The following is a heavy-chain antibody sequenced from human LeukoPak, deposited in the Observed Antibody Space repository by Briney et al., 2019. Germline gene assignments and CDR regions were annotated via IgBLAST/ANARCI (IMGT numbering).Heavy chain of an antibody. CDR2: MNPNSGNT. CDR1: GYTFTSYD. D-gene: IGHD2-15*01. V-gene: IGHV1-8*03. CDR3: ARDFRGGSGIDY. J-gene: IGHJ4*02. Sequence: ASVKVSCKASGYTFTSYDINWVRQATGQGLEWMGWMNPNSGNTGYAQKFQGRVTITRNTSISTAYMELSSLRSEDTAVYYCARDFRGGSGIDYWGRGTLVTVSS.